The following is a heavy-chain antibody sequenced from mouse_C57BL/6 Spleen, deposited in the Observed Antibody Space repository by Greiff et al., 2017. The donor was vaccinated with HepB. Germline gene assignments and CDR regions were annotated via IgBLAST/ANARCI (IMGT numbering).Heavy chain of an antibody. CDR3: AAYYSNLYYAMDY. J-gene: IGHJ4*01. V-gene: IGHV5-16*01. D-gene: IGHD2-5*01. CDR1: GFTFSDYY. CDR2: INYDGSST. Sequence: EVNLVESEGGLVQPGSSMKLSCTASGFTFSDYYMAWVRQVPEKGLEWVANINYDGSSTYYLDSLKSRFIISRDNAKNILYLQMSSLKSEDTATYYCAAYYSNLYYAMDYWGQGTSVTVSS.